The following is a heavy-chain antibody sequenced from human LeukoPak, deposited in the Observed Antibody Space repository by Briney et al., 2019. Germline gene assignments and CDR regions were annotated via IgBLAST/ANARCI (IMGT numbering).Heavy chain of an antibody. V-gene: IGHV3-23*01. CDR2: ISGSGGST. Sequence: PGGSLRLSCAASGFTFSSYAMSWVRQAPGKGLEWVSAISGSGGSTYYADSVKGRFTISRDNSKNTLYLQMNSLRAEDTAVYYCAKERVSDYSSLSIDAFDIWGQGTMVTVSS. D-gene: IGHD6-6*01. J-gene: IGHJ3*02. CDR1: GFTFSSYA. CDR3: AKERVSDYSSLSIDAFDI.